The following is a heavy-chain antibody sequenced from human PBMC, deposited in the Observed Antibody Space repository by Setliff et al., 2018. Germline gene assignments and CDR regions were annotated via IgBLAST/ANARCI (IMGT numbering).Heavy chain of an antibody. CDR3: ARTGTYRYFDY. V-gene: IGHV4-39*01. CDR2: IYYRGDT. Sequence: SEILSLTCTVSGASLNSGTYYWGWIRQPPGKGLEWIGRIYYRGDTYYNPSLKGRLAISVDTAQNQFSLRLTSVTAADTAVYYCARTGTYRYFDYWGQGALVTVSS. J-gene: IGHJ4*02. D-gene: IGHD1-1*01. CDR1: GASLNSGTYY.